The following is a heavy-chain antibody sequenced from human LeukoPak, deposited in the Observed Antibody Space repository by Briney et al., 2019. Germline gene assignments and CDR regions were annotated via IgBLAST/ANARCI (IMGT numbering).Heavy chain of an antibody. CDR1: EFNVSNSF. D-gene: IGHD4-17*01. Sequence: PGGSLRLSCTASEFNVSNSFIHWVRQAPGKGLEWVSVIYSCGATYFTDSVKGRFSISRDIFKNTVYLQMNSLRVDDTAVFYCGRAQQTDFGVGAMDVWGQGTTVTVSS. CDR2: IYSCGAT. J-gene: IGHJ6*02. CDR3: GRAQQTDFGVGAMDV. V-gene: IGHV3-66*01.